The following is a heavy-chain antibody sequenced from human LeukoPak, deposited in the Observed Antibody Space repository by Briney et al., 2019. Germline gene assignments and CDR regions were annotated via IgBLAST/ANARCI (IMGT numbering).Heavy chain of an antibody. CDR2: IYYSRST. J-gene: IGHJ4*02. Sequence: SQTLSLTCTVSGGSISSGDYYWSWIRQPPGKGLEWIGYIYYSRSTYYNPSLKSRVIISEDTSKNQVSLKLSSVTAADTAVYHCARGSREGYNYFDYWGQGTLVTVSS. D-gene: IGHD5-24*01. V-gene: IGHV4-30-4*01. CDR3: ARGSREGYNYFDY. CDR1: GGSISSGDYY.